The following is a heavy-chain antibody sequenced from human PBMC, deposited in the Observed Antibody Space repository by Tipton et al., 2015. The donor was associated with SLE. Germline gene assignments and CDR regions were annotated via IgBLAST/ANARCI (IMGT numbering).Heavy chain of an antibody. CDR1: GYTFTSYG. CDR3: AKNLGGEDF. CDR2: ISTYNGNT. Sequence: QLVQSGAEVKKPGASVKVSCKASGYTFTSYGISWVRQAPGQGLEWMGWISTYNGNTNYAQKLQGRVTMTRDTSISTAYMDLSSLRSDDTAVYYCAKNLGGEDFWGQGTLVTVSS. D-gene: IGHD3-10*01. V-gene: IGHV1-18*01. J-gene: IGHJ4*02.